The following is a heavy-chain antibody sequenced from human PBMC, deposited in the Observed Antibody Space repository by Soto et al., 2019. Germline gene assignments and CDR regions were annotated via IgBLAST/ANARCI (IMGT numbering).Heavy chain of an antibody. CDR3: ARDWETTVTTPPDY. CDR2: ISAYNGNT. Sequence: QVQLVQSGAEVKKPGASVKVSFKASGYTFTSYGISWVRHAPGQGLEWMAWISAYNGNTNYAQKLQGRFTMTTDTSTSTASMELRRLRSDDTAVYYCARDWETTVTTPPDYWGQGTLVTFST. D-gene: IGHD4-17*01. J-gene: IGHJ4*02. CDR1: GYTFTSYG. V-gene: IGHV1-18*01.